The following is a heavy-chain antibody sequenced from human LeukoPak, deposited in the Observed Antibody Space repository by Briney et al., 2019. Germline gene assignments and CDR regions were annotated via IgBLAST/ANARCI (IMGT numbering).Heavy chain of an antibody. CDR2: IIPIFGTA. D-gene: IGHD2-2*01. V-gene: IGHV1-69*05. Sequence: GASXKVSCKASGGTFISYAISWVRQAPGQGLEWMGGIIPIFGTANYAQKFQGRVTITTDESTSTAYMELSSLRSEDTAVYYCARGVPATADPVYYYYYMDVWGKGTTVTVSS. CDR3: ARGVPATADPVYYYYYMDV. CDR1: GGTFISYA. J-gene: IGHJ6*03.